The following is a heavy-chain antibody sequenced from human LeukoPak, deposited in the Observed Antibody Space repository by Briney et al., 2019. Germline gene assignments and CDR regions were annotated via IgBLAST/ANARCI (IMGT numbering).Heavy chain of an antibody. V-gene: IGHV1-69*06. CDR2: IIPIFGTA. CDR1: GGTFSSYA. J-gene: IGHJ4*02. CDR3: ARDKQDYYDSSGYYGYRYFDY. D-gene: IGHD3-22*01. Sequence: GASVKVSCKASGGTFSSYAISWVRQAPGQGLEWMGGIIPIFGTANYAQKFQGRVTITADKSTSTAYMELSSPRSEDTAVYYCARDKQDYYDSSGYYGYRYFDYWGQGTLVTVSS.